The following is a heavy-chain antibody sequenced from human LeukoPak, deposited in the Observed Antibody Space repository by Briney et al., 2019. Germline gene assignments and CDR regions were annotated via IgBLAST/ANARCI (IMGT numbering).Heavy chain of an antibody. CDR1: GFTFDDYA. CDR3: AKGSIFGVVISGDGAFDI. Sequence: GGSLRLSCAASGFTFDDYAMHWVRQAPGKGLEWVSGISWNSGSIGYADSVKGRFTISRDNAKNSLYLQMNSLRAEDTALYYCAKGSIFGVVISGDGAFDIWGQGTMVTVSS. CDR2: ISWNSGSI. V-gene: IGHV3-9*01. J-gene: IGHJ3*02. D-gene: IGHD3-3*01.